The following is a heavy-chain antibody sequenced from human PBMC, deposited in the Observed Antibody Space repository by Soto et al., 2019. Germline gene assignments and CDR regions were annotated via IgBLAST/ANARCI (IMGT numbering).Heavy chain of an antibody. CDR3: ARQSSSNYYYGIDV. J-gene: IGHJ6*02. D-gene: IGHD3-10*01. Sequence: PSQTLSLTCAISGDIVSSTSAAWNWIRQSPSGTLEWLGRTYYRSKWQNDYAVSVKSRITINPDTSKNQFSLQLNSVTPEDTAVYYCARQSSSNYYYGIDVWGQGITVTVSS. CDR2: TYYRSKWQN. CDR1: GDIVSSTSAA. V-gene: IGHV6-1*01.